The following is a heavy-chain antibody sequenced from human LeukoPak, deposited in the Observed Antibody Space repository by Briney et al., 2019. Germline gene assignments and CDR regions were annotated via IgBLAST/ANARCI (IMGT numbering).Heavy chain of an antibody. CDR1: GYTFTGHY. CDR2: INPNSGGT. Sequence: ASVKVSCKASGYTFTGHYMHWVRQAPGQGLEWMGWINPNSGGTNYAQKFQGRVAMTRDTSISTAYMELSRLRSDDTAVYYCAREGGRYCSSTSCYLYYWGQGTLVTVSS. D-gene: IGHD2-2*01. CDR3: AREGGRYCSSTSCYLYY. J-gene: IGHJ4*02. V-gene: IGHV1-2*02.